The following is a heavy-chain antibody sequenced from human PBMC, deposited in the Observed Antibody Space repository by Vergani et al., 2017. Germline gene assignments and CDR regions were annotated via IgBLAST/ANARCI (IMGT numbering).Heavy chain of an antibody. J-gene: IGHJ4*02. Sequence: EVQLVESGGGLVKPGGSLRLSCAASGFTFSSYSMNWVRQAPGKGLEWVSSISSSSSYIYYADSVKGRFTISRDNAKNTLYVQMNSLRAEDSAVYYCARGRDSFDYWGQGTLVTVSS. CDR2: ISSSSSYI. V-gene: IGHV3-21*01. CDR3: ARGRDSFDY. CDR1: GFTFSSYS.